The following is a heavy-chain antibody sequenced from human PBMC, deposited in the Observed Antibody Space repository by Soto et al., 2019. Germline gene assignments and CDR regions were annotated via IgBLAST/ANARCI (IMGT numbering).Heavy chain of an antibody. CDR3: TVRGVKVGYYYYGMDV. Sequence: QVQLVQSGAEVKKPGASVKVSCKASGYTFTGYYMHWVRQAPGQGLEWMGWINPNSGGTNYAQKFQGWVTMTRDTSLSTAYMDLSRLRSDDTAVYYCTVRGVKVGYYYYGMDVWGQGTTVTVSS. CDR2: INPNSGGT. D-gene: IGHD3-10*02. J-gene: IGHJ6*02. CDR1: GYTFTGYY. V-gene: IGHV1-2*04.